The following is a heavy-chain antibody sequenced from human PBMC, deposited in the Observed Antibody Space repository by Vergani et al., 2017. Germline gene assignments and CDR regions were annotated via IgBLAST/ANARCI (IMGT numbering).Heavy chain of an antibody. CDR1: GGSINNYH. Sequence: QVQLQESGPGLVKPSETLSLTCTVSGGSINNYHWSWIRQPPGKGLEWIGYIYYSGNTNYNPSLKSRVTISLDTAKNQFSLKLSSVTAADTAVYYCARDRSSWPLYHGMDVWGQGTTVTVSS. V-gene: IGHV4-59*01. CDR2: IYYSGNT. D-gene: IGHD6-13*01. J-gene: IGHJ6*02. CDR3: ARDRSSWPLYHGMDV.